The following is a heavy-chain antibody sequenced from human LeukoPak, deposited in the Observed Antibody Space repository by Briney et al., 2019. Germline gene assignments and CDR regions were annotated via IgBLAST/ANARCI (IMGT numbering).Heavy chain of an antibody. J-gene: IGHJ4*02. CDR1: GFTFSSYS. Sequence: PGGSLRLSCAASGFTFSSYSMNWVRQAPGKGLEGVASISRSSSYIYYADSVKGGFTISRDNAKNSLYLQMNSLRAEDTAVYYCARAAPFGYSSGSHLDYWGQGTLVTVSS. V-gene: IGHV3-21*01. D-gene: IGHD6-19*01. CDR3: ARAAPFGYSSGSHLDY. CDR2: ISRSSSYI.